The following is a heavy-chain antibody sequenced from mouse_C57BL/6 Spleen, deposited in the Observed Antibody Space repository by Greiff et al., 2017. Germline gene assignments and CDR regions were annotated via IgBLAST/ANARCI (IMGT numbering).Heavy chain of an antibody. D-gene: IGHD2-4*01. V-gene: IGHV1-20*01. CDR2: INPYNGDT. Sequence: VQLQQSGPELVKPGDSVKISCKASGYSFTGYFMNWVMQSHGKSLEWIGRINPYNGDTFYNQKFKGKATLTVDKSSSTAHMELRRLTSEDSAVYYCARSRGDYDWFAYWGQGTLVTVSA. CDR3: ARSRGDYDWFAY. CDR1: GYSFTGYF. J-gene: IGHJ3*01.